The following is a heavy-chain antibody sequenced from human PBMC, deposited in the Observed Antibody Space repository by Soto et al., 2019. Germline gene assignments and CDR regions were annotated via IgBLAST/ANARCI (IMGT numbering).Heavy chain of an antibody. CDR2: ISPDGSST. Sequence: ALRLACASSAFTFNNYWMHCVRQAPGKGLVWVSRISPDGSSTTYADSVKGRFTISRDNAKNTLYLEVNSLRADDTAVYYCAGGFNPHSNKTEGGWQGGWFDPWGQGTLVTVSS. D-gene: IGHD6-13*01. CDR3: AGGFNPHSNKTEGGWQGGWFDP. CDR1: AFTFNNYW. J-gene: IGHJ5*02. V-gene: IGHV3-74*01.